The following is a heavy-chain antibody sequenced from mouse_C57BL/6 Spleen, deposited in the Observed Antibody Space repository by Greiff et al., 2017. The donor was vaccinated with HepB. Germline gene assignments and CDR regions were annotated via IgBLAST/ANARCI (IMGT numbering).Heavy chain of an antibody. CDR3: AIIVVASTGTGY. V-gene: IGHV1-81*01. J-gene: IGHJ2*01. Sequence: QVQLQQSGAELARPGASVKLSCKASGYTFTSYGISWVKQRTGQGLEWIGEIYPRSGNTYYNEKFKGKATLTADKSSSTAYMELRSLTSEDSAVYFCAIIVVASTGTGYWGQGTTLTVSS. D-gene: IGHD1-1*01. CDR2: IYPRSGNT. CDR1: GYTFTSYG.